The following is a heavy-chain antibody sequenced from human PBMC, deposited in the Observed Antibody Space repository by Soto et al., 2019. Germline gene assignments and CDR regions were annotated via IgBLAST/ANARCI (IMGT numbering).Heavy chain of an antibody. J-gene: IGHJ4*02. CDR3: ARADSYYYHSSGYPGY. CDR2: ISYDGSNK. CDR1: GFTFSSYA. Sequence: GGSLRLSCAASGFTFSSYAMHWVRQAPGKGLEWVAVISYDGSNKYYADSVKGRFTISRDNSKNTLYLQMNSLRAEDTAVYYCARADSYYYHSSGYPGYWGQCTLVTVSS. V-gene: IGHV3-30-3*01. D-gene: IGHD3-22*01.